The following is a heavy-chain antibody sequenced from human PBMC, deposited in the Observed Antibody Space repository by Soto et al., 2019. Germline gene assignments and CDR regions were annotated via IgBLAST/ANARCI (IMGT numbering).Heavy chain of an antibody. J-gene: IGHJ6*02. D-gene: IGHD2-2*01. CDR2: INAGNGNT. V-gene: IGHV1-3*01. Sequence: QVQLVQSGAEVKKPGASVKVSCKASGYTFTSYAMHWVRQAPGQRLEWMGWINAGNGNTKYSQKSQGRVTITRDTSASTAYMELSSLISEDTAVYYCARDSRYCSSTSCRQYYYYYGMDVWGQGTTVTVSS. CDR1: GYTFTSYA. CDR3: ARDSRYCSSTSCRQYYYYYGMDV.